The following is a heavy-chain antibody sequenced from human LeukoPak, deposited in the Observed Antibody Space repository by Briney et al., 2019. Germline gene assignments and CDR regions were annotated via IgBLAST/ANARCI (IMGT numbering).Heavy chain of an antibody. CDR2: IKEDGSEK. V-gene: IGHV3-7*03. J-gene: IGHJ1*01. Sequence: GGSLRLSCAGSGFTFSSFWMSWVRQAPGKGLEWVANIKEDGSEKYYVDSVKGRFTISRDNAKNSLYLQMNSLRADDTAVYYCARKYSGGRGALVPVS. CDR3: ARKYS. D-gene: IGHD2-21*01. CDR1: GFTFSSFW.